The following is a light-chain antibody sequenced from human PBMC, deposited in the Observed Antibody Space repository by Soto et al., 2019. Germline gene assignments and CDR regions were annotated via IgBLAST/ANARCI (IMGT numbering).Light chain of an antibody. V-gene: IGKV3-20*01. CDR3: HQYGSSPQT. CDR1: QSVSSRN. CDR2: GAS. Sequence: EIVLTQSPGTLSLSPGERVTLSCRASQSVSSRNLAWYQQKPGQAPRLLIHGASSRATGIPDRFSGSGSGTDFTLTISRLEPEDFAVYYCHQYGSSPQTFGQGTKVEIK. J-gene: IGKJ1*01.